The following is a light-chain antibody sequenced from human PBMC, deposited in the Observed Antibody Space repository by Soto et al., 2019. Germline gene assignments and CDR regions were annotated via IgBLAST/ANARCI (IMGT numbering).Light chain of an antibody. Sequence: QSALTQPASVSGSLGQSITISCTGSSSDVDNGYNSVSWYQQHPGKAPKLMIYEVRNRPSGVSNRFSGSTSGNTASLTISGLQAEDEADYYCSSYSTSATAYVFGTGTKLTVL. V-gene: IGLV2-14*01. J-gene: IGLJ1*01. CDR1: SSDVDNGYNS. CDR3: SSYSTSATAYV. CDR2: EVR.